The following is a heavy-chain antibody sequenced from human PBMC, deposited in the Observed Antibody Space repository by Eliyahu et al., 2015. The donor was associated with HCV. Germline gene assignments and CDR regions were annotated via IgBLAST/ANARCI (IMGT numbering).Heavy chain of an antibody. D-gene: IGHD5-18*01. J-gene: IGHJ4*02. CDR2: INHSGXT. CDR1: GGSFSXYY. Sequence: QVQVQQWGAGLLKPSETLSXTCXVYGGSFSXYYWSWIRQPPGKGLEWIGEINHSGXTNYNPSLKSRVTISVDTSKNQFSLKLSSVTAADTAVYYCARRLDPWIQLWLSMPGFDYWGQGTLVTVPS. V-gene: IGHV4-34*01. CDR3: ARRLDPWIQLWLSMPGFDY.